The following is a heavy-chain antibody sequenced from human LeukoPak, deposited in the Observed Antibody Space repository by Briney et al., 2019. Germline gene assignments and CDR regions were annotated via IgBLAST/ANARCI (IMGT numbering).Heavy chain of an antibody. CDR2: ISGSGGST. D-gene: IGHD5/OR15-5a*01. V-gene: IGHV3-23*01. CDR3: ARLSPYYYYYYARDV. Sequence: GGSLRLSCAASGFTFSSYGMSWVRQAPGKGLEWVSAISGSGGSTYYADSVKGRFTSSRDNSKNTLYLQMDSLRAEDTAVYYGARLSPYYYYYYARDVWGQGTTVTLPS. CDR1: GFTFSSYG. J-gene: IGHJ6*02.